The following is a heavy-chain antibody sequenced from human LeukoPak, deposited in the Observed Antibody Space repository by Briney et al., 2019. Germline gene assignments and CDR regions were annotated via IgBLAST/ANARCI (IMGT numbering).Heavy chain of an antibody. CDR2: ISGSDYA. CDR3: AKGVRYLDWWILDY. CDR1: GFTFSSYG. J-gene: IGHJ4*02. Sequence: GGSLRLSCAASGFTFSSYGMHWVRQAPGKGLEWVSGISGSDYAYYTDSVKGRFTISRDNSKNTLYLQMNTLRAEDTAVYYCAKGVRYLDWWILDYWGQGTLVPVSS. V-gene: IGHV3-23*01. D-gene: IGHD3-9*01.